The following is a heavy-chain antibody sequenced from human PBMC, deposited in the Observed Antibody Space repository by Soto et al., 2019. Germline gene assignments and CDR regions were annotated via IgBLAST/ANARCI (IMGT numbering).Heavy chain of an antibody. CDR3: ARDHRYYGSGPIDY. CDR2: ISYDGSNK. Sequence: VQLLESGGGLVQPGGSLRLSCAASGFTFSSYAMSWVRQAPGKGLEWVAVISYDGSNKYYADSVKGRFTISRDNSKNTLYLQMNSLRAEDTAVYYCARDHRYYGSGPIDYWGQSTLVTVSS. D-gene: IGHD3-10*01. V-gene: IGHV3-30-3*01. J-gene: IGHJ4*02. CDR1: GFTFSSYA.